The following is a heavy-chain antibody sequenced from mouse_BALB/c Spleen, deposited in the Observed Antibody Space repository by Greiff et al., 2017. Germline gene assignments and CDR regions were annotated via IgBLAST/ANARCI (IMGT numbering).Heavy chain of an antibody. V-gene: IGHV1-69*02. CDR2: IYPSDSYT. CDR1: GYTFTSYW. J-gene: IGHJ4*01. CDR3: TEAGARYAMDY. Sequence: VQLQQPGAELVRPGASVKLSCKASGYTFTSYWINWVKQRPGQGLEWIGNIYPSDSYTNYNQKFKDKATLTVDKSSSTAYMQISSPTSEDSAVYYSTEAGARYAMDYWGQGTSVTVSS.